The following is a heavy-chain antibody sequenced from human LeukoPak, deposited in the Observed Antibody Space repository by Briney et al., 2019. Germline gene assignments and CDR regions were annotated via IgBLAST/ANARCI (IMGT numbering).Heavy chain of an antibody. V-gene: IGHV1-46*01. CDR2: INPTGGST. J-gene: IGHJ4*02. D-gene: IGHD5-12*01. CDR1: GYTFTNHY. Sequence: ASVKVSCKASGYTFTNHYMQWVRQAPGKGLEWMGIINPTGGSTSYAQKFQGRVTMTRDTSTSTVYMELSSLRSEDTAVYYCARGFATIPDYWGQGTLVTVSS. CDR3: ARGFATIPDY.